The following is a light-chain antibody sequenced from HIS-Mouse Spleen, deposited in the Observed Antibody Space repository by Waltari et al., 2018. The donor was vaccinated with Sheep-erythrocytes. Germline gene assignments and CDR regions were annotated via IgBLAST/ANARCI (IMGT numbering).Light chain of an antibody. J-gene: IGLJ3*02. CDR3: CSYAGSSTPWV. CDR1: SSDVGSYNL. CDR2: EGS. V-gene: IGLV2-23*01. Sequence: QSALTQPRSVSGSPGQSVTISCTGTSSDVGSYNLVSWYQQHPGKAPKLMIYEGSKRPSGLSNRVAGSKSGNTASLTISGLQAEDEADYYCCSYAGSSTPWVFGGGTKLTVL.